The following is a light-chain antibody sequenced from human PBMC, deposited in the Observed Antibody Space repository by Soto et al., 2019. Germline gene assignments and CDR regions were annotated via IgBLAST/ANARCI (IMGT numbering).Light chain of an antibody. CDR2: GAS. J-gene: IGKJ2*01. V-gene: IGKV3-15*01. CDR1: QSVSSN. CDR3: QEYNNLPPYT. Sequence: EIVMTQSPATLSVSPGERATLSCRASQSVSSNLAWYQQKPGQAPRLLIYGASTRATGIPARFSGSVSATEFALTIRSLQSEDVAVYYCQEYNNLPPYTFGQGTELESK.